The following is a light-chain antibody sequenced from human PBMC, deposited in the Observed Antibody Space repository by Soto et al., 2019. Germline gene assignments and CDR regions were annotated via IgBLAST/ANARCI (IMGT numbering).Light chain of an antibody. CDR1: STDVGGYKY. Sequence: QSVLTQPRSMSGSPGQSVTISCTGTSTDVGGYKYVAWYQQYPGKVPKLIIYDVSERPSGVPDRFSGSKSGNTASLTISGLQAEDEADYYCCSYAGSFTYVFGSGTKLTVL. J-gene: IGLJ1*01. CDR2: DVS. V-gene: IGLV2-11*01. CDR3: CSYAGSFTYV.